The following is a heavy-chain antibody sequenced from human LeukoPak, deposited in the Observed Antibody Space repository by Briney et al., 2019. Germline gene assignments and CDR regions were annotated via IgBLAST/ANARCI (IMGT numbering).Heavy chain of an antibody. Sequence: GESLKISCKGSGYDFTNYWVGWVRQMPGKGLEWMGIIYPADSDTRYSPSFQGQVTISADKSISTAYLQWSSLKASDTAMYYCARQSYPNDFWTDYWAQGTLVTVSS. CDR3: ARQSYPNDFWTDY. CDR1: GYDFTNYW. D-gene: IGHD3-3*01. J-gene: IGHJ4*02. V-gene: IGHV5-51*01. CDR2: IYPADSDT.